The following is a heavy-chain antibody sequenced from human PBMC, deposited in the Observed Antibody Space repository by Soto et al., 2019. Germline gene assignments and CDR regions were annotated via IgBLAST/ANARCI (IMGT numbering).Heavy chain of an antibody. V-gene: IGHV1-24*01. CDR2: FDPEDGET. J-gene: IGHJ4*02. D-gene: IGHD6-13*01. CDR3: ATLSTGAAAGTE. Sequence: ASVKVSCKVSGYTLTELSMHWVRQAPGKGLEWMGGFDPEDGETIYAQKFQGRVTMTEDTSTDTAYMELSSLRSEDTAVYYCATLSTGAAAGTEWGQGTLVTVSS. CDR1: GYTLTELS.